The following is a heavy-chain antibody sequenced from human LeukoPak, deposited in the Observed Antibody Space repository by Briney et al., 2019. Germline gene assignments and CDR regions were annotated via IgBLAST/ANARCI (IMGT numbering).Heavy chain of an antibody. D-gene: IGHD4-11*01. J-gene: IGHJ4*02. CDR1: GGSFSGYY. CDR3: AKPMTTVTTPSDY. V-gene: IGHV4-34*01. CDR2: INHSGST. Sequence: KPSETLSLTCAVYGGSFSGYYWSWIRQPPGKGLEWIGEINHSGSTNYNPSLKSRVTISVDTSKNQFSLKLSSVTAADTAVYYCAKPMTTVTTPSDYWGQGTLVTVSS.